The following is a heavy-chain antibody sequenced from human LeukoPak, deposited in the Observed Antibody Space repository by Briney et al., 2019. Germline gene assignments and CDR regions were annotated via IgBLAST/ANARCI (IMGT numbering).Heavy chain of an antibody. CDR2: I. CDR1: GFTLNSYA. Sequence: GGSLRLSCAASGFTLNSYAMNWVRQAPGKGLEWISAIYADSVKGRFTISRDNAKNTVSLQLNSLRAEDTAIYYCAKTYRDYFDYWGRGTLVTVSS. D-gene: IGHD5-18*01. J-gene: IGHJ4*02. CDR3: AKTYRDYFDY. V-gene: IGHV3-23*01.